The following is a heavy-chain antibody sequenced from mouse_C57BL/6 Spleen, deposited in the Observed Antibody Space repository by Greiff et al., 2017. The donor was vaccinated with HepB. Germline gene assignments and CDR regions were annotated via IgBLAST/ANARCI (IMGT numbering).Heavy chain of an antibody. CDR1: GFTFSSYA. V-gene: IGHV5-4*01. CDR2: ISDGGSYT. D-gene: IGHD2-10*01. Sequence: EVKLVESGGGLVKPGGSLKLSCAASGFTFSSYAMSWVRQTPEKRLEWVATISDGGSYTYYPDNVKGRFTISRDNAKNNLYLQMSHLKSEDTAMYYCARDRGGAYYGNYPSSYYAMDYWGQGTSVTVSS. CDR3: ARDRGGAYYGNYPSSYYAMDY. J-gene: IGHJ4*01.